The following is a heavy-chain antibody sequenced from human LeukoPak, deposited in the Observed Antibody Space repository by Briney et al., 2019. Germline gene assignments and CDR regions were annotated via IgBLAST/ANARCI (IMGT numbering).Heavy chain of an antibody. CDR3: ARHGGYDFWSGYYTGSYYYYMDV. Sequence: PSETLSLTCTVSGGSISSYYWSWIRHPPGKGLEWIGYIYTSGSTNYNPSLKSRVTISVDTSKNQFSLKLSSVTAADTAVYYCARHGGYDFWSGYYTGSYYYYMDVWGKGTTVTVSS. V-gene: IGHV4-4*09. J-gene: IGHJ6*03. CDR1: GGSISSYY. CDR2: IYTSGST. D-gene: IGHD3-3*01.